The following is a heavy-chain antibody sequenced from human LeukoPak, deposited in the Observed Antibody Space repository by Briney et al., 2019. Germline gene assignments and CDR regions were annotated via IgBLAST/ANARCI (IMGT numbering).Heavy chain of an antibody. D-gene: IGHD1-26*01. J-gene: IGHJ4*02. CDR3: AREGIVGATFYFDY. CDR1: GFIFSSYA. V-gene: IGHV3-30-3*01. CDR2: ISYDGTNK. Sequence: GRSLRLSCAASGFIFSSYAMHWVRQAPGKGLEWVAVISYDGTNKYYADSVKGRFTISRDNSKNTLYLQMNSLRAEDTAVYYCAREGIVGATFYFDYWGQGTPVTVSS.